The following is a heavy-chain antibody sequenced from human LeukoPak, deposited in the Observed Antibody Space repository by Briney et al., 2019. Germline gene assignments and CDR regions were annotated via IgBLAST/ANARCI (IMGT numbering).Heavy chain of an antibody. CDR2: LSYDGFTQ. J-gene: IGHJ4*02. V-gene: IGHV3-30*04. Sequence: GGSLRLSCVASGFTFSASTMHWVRQAPGKGLEWVAVLSYDGFTQYYADPVKGRFSISRDNSRSTLYLQMNSLRPEDTAIYHCARDRLPSDQDDFDYWGQGIMVTVSS. D-gene: IGHD3-3*01. CDR1: GFTFSAST. CDR3: ARDRLPSDQDDFDY.